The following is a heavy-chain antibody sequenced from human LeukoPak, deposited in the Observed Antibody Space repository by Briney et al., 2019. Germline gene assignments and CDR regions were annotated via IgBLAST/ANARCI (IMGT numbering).Heavy chain of an antibody. V-gene: IGHV1-69*04. CDR1: GGTFSSYA. CDR2: IIPILGIA. CDR3: ARASVSFGERGDYYYYGMDV. D-gene: IGHD3-10*01. Sequence: GASVKVSCKASGGTFSSYAISWVRQAPGQGLEWMGRIIPILGIANYAQKFQGRVTMTRDTSMSTAYMELSRLGSDDTAVYYCARASVSFGERGDYYYYGMDVWGQGTTVTVSS. J-gene: IGHJ6*02.